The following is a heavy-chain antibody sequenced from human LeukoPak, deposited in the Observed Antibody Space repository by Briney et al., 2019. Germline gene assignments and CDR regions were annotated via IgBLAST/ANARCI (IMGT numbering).Heavy chain of an antibody. Sequence: GGSLRLSCAASGFTFRSYGMSWVRQAPGKGLEWVSGISGSGGSTYYADSVKGRFTISRDNSKNTLYLQMNSLRVEDTAVYYCAKDRRWLPRDYWGQGTLVTVSS. CDR2: ISGSGGST. D-gene: IGHD5-24*01. J-gene: IGHJ4*02. V-gene: IGHV3-23*01. CDR1: GFTFRSYG. CDR3: AKDRRWLPRDY.